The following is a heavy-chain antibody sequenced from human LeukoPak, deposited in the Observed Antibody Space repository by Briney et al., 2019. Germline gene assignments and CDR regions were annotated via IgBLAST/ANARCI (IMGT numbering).Heavy chain of an antibody. CDR3: ASSDHPYDRFFGPYNWFDP. CDR1: GDTFSSYA. Sequence: ASVKLSCKASGDTFSSYAISWVQQAPGKGLEWMGRIILILGIANDAQKFQGRVTITADKSTSTAYMELSSLRSEDTAVYYCASSDHPYDRFFGPYNWFDPWGQGTLVTVSS. D-gene: IGHD1-14*01. CDR2: IILILGIA. J-gene: IGHJ5*02. V-gene: IGHV1-69*04.